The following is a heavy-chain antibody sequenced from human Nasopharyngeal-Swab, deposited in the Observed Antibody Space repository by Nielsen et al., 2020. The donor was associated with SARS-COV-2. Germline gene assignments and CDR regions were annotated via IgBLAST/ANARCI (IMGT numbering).Heavy chain of an antibody. Sequence: ASVKVSCKASGHIFTSYDISWVRQARGQELEWMGWIGAYNGNTNYAQKFQDRVTMTTDTSTSTVYMELRSLRSDDTAVYYCARHGVAEDYWGQGTLVTVSS. CDR1: GHIFTSYD. V-gene: IGHV1-18*01. CDR2: IGAYNGNT. CDR3: ARHGVAEDY. J-gene: IGHJ4*02. D-gene: IGHD3-3*01.